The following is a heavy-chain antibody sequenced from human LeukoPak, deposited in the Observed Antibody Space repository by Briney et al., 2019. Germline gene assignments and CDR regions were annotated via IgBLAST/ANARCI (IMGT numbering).Heavy chain of an antibody. J-gene: IGHJ4*02. V-gene: IGHV3-23*01. CDR2: ISGSGGST. CDR1: GFTFSSYA. CDR3: ATTGTYGSGYFDY. Sequence: PGGSLRLSCAASGFTFSSYAMSWVRQAPGKGLEWVSAISGSGGSTYYAGSVKGRFTISRDNSKNTLYLQMNSLRAEDTAVYYCATTGTYGSGYFDYWGQGTLVTVSS. D-gene: IGHD1-1*01.